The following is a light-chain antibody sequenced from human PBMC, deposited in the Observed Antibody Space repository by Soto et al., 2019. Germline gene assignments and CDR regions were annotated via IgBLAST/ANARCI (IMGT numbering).Light chain of an antibody. CDR1: QSVSSSR. CDR2: GAS. V-gene: IGKV3-20*01. J-gene: IGKJ5*01. Sequence: EIVLTQSPATLSLSPLGRATLSCMASQSVSSSRLAWYRQKPGQAPRLLIYGASSRATGIPDRFSGTGSGTDFTLTISRLEPEDFAVYYCQHFGDSPVTFGQGTRLEI. CDR3: QHFGDSPVT.